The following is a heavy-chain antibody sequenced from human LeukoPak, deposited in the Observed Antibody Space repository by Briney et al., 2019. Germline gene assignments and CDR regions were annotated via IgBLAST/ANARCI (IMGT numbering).Heavy chain of an antibody. J-gene: IGHJ3*02. CDR3: ASEGIEGDAFDI. CDR2: ISSSSSYI. V-gene: IGHV3-21*01. D-gene: IGHD2-21*01. CDR1: GFTFSSYS. Sequence: GGSLRLSCAASGFTFSSYSMNWVRQAPGKGLEWVSSISSSSSYIYYADSVKGRFTISRDNAKNSLYLQMNSLRAEDTAVYYCASEGIEGDAFDIWGQGTMVTVSS.